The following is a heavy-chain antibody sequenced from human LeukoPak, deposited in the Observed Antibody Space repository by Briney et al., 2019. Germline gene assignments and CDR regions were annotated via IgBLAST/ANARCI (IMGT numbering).Heavy chain of an antibody. V-gene: IGHV4-4*02. CDR1: GGSISSSNW. CDR3: ARDGASGSGYPFDS. D-gene: IGHD3-3*01. Sequence: SETLSLTCAVSGGSISSSNWWSWVRQPPGKGLEWIGEIYHSGSANYNPSLQSRVTISVDTPKNEFSLKLRSVTAADTAVYHCARDGASGSGYPFDSWGQGTLVTVSS. J-gene: IGHJ4*02. CDR2: IYHSGSA.